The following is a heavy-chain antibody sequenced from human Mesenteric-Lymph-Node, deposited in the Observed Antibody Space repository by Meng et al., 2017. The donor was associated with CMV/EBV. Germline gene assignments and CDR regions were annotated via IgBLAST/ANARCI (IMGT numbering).Heavy chain of an antibody. Sequence: GESLKISCVASGFTFNRYWMNWVRQAPGKGLEWVANIRHDESERYYVDSVEGRFTISRDNARNSLYLQMNSLRAEDTAIYYCARDPYGGDDWDFDHWGQGTLVTVSS. D-gene: IGHD5-12*01. CDR1: GFTFNRYW. CDR2: IRHDESER. J-gene: IGHJ5*02. V-gene: IGHV3-7*01. CDR3: ARDPYGGDDWDFDH.